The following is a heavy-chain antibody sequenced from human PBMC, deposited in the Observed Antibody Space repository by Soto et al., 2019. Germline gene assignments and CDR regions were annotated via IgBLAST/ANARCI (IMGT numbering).Heavy chain of an antibody. D-gene: IGHD6-19*01. CDR2: INTANGNS. J-gene: IGHJ4*02. CDR3: VREEWLASTFDC. CDR1: GYAFSSYP. V-gene: IGHV1-3*04. Sequence: QVHLVQSGAEVKKPGASVKVSCAASGYAFSSYPLHWVRQAPGQRLECMGWINTANGNSKYSRKFQGRVTFTRDTSAQTVFMDLSSLRFEDTAVYYCVREEWLASTFDCWGQGTLVTVSS.